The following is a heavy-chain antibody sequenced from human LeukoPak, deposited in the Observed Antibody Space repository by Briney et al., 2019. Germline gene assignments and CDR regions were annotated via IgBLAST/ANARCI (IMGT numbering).Heavy chain of an antibody. D-gene: IGHD6-6*01. CDR1: GLTFRNYA. V-gene: IGHV3-23*01. CDR3: AKGAIQYASSPEAFDI. CDR2: ISHTGGDI. Sequence: GGSLRLSCAASGLTFRNYAVSWVRQAPGKGLEWVSDISHTGGDIYYADSVKGRFTISRDNSKNTLLLQMNSLRVEDTAIYYCAKGAIQYASSPEAFDIWGQGTTVTVSS. J-gene: IGHJ3*02.